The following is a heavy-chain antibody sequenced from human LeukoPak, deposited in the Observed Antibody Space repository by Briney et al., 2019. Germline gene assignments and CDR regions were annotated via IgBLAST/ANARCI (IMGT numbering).Heavy chain of an antibody. CDR1: GFSFSTYA. D-gene: IGHD2-15*01. J-gene: IGHJ4*02. CDR2: ISSDGGST. Sequence: PGGSLRLYCAASGFSFSTYAMHWVRQAPGKGLEYVSGISSDGGSTYYANSMKGRFTISRDNSKKTLFLQMVSLRAEDTAVYYCAKPLRYCSGGSCSLIDYWGQGTLVTVSS. V-gene: IGHV3-64*01. CDR3: AKPLRYCSGGSCSLIDY.